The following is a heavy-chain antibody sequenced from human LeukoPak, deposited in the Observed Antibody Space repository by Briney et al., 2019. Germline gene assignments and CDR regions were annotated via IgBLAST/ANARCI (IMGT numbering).Heavy chain of an antibody. V-gene: IGHV4-4*07. CDR1: GGSIGSYY. CDR2: IYTSGST. CDR3: ARGHYYDSSGRSYYYYYMDV. Sequence: SETLSLTCTVSGGSIGSYYWSWIRQPAGKGLEWIGRIYTSGSTNYNPSLKSRVTMSVDTSKNQFSLKLSSVTAADTAVYYCARGHYYDSSGRSYYYYYMDVWGKGTTVTVSS. J-gene: IGHJ6*03. D-gene: IGHD3-22*01.